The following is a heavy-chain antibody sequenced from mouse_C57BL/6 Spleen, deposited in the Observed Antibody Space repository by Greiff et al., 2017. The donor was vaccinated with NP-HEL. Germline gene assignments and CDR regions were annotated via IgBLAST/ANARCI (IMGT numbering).Heavy chain of an antibody. CDR3: AVDSSGYGLDY. CDR1: GYSITSGYY. Sequence: EVQLQQSGPGLVKPSQSLSLTCSVTGYSITSGYYWNWIRQFPGNKLEWMGYISYDGSNNSNPSLKNRISITRDTSKNQFFLKLNSVTTEDTATYYCAVDSSGYGLDYWGQGTTLTVSS. CDR2: ISYDGSN. D-gene: IGHD3-2*02. J-gene: IGHJ2*01. V-gene: IGHV3-6*01.